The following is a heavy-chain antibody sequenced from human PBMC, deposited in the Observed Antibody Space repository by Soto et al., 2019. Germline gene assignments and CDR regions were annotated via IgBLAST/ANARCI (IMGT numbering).Heavy chain of an antibody. CDR3: ATSVNSAMAFDY. V-gene: IGHV1-46*01. CDR2: INPNGGST. CDR1: GYTFTHYY. D-gene: IGHD5-18*01. J-gene: IGHJ4*02. Sequence: QVQLVQSGAEVKKPGASVKVSCKASGYTFTHYYIHWVRQAPGQGLEWMGIINPNGGSTTYAQKFRGGFPMTRDTSTSTVYMELSSLRSEDSAVYYCATSVNSAMAFDYWGQGTLVTVSS.